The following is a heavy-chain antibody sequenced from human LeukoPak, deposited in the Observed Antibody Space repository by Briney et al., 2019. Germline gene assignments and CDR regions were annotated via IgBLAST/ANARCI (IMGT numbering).Heavy chain of an antibody. CDR3: AKPDESQSSYSLFDY. Sequence: PGGSLRLSCAASGFALSSYGMHWVRQAPGKGLEWVTFISYDGSNKYYADSVRGRFTISRDTSKNTLYLQMNSLRGEDTAVYYCAKPDESQSSYSLFDYWGQGTLVTVSS. V-gene: IGHV3-30*18. CDR1: GFALSSYG. CDR2: ISYDGSNK. D-gene: IGHD3-22*01. J-gene: IGHJ4*02.